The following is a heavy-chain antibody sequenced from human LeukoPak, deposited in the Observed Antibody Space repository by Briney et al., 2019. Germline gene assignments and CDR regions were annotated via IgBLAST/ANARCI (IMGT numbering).Heavy chain of an antibody. CDR2: ISAYNGNT. J-gene: IGHJ5*02. CDR1: GYTFTSYG. Sequence: ASVKVSCKASGYTFTSYGVSWVRQAPGQGLEGMGWISAYNGNTNYAQKLQGRVTMTTDTSTSTAYMELRSLRSDDTAVYYCARDYYYDSSGPAFDPWGQGTLVTVSS. D-gene: IGHD3-22*01. CDR3: ARDYYYDSSGPAFDP. V-gene: IGHV1-18*01.